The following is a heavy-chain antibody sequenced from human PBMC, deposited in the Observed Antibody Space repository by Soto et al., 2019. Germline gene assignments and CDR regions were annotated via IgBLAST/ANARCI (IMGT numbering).Heavy chain of an antibody. D-gene: IGHD3-22*01. CDR2: IYYSGST. J-gene: IGHJ5*02. CDR1: VGSISSYY. V-gene: IGHV4-59*01. CDR3: ARDWYYYDSSGSNRVGWFDP. Sequence: SETLCLGCTVSVGSISSYYWSWIRQPPGKGLEWIGYIYYSGSTNYNPSLKSRVTISVDTSKNQFSLKLSSVTAADTAVYYCARDWYYYDSSGSNRVGWFDPWGQGTMVTVSS.